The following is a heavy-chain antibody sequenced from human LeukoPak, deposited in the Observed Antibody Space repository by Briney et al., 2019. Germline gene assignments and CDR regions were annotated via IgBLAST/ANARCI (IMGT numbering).Heavy chain of an antibody. CDR3: VRFFGVAY. V-gene: IGHV5-51*01. J-gene: IGHJ4*02. CDR1: GYIFTTNW. Sequence: GESLKISCKGSGYIFTTNWIGWVRQMAGKGLEWMGIIYPADSDTRYSPSFQGQVTISADKSISTAYLQWSSLKASDTAMYHCVRFFGVAYWGQGTLVTVSS. CDR2: IYPADSDT. D-gene: IGHD3-10*01.